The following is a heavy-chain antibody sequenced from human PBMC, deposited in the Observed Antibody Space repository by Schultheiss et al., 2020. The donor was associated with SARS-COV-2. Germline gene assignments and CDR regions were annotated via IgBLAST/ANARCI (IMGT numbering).Heavy chain of an antibody. V-gene: IGHV1-8*01. J-gene: IGHJ5*02. D-gene: IGHD3/OR15-3a*01. CDR1: GYTFTSYD. CDR3: AALDSDP. Sequence: ASVKVSCKASGYTFTSYDINWVRQATGQGLEWMGWMNPNSGNTGYAQKFQGRVTITADKSTSTAYMELSSLRSEDTAVYYCAALDSDPWGQGTLVTVSS. CDR2: MNPNSGNT.